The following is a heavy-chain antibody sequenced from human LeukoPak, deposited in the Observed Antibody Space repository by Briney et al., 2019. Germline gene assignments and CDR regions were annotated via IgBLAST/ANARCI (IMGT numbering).Heavy chain of an antibody. CDR1: GFTFSSYSMN. CDR3: ARHQYRYGYYFDS. CDR2: IYYSGST. Sequence: PGGSLRLSCAASGFTFSSYSMNWVRQPPGKGLEWVGHIYYSGSTYYNTYYNSSLKSRVTISVDTSKNQFSLKLTSVTAADTAVYRCARHQYRYGYYFDSWGQGALVTVSS. J-gene: IGHJ4*02. V-gene: IGHV4-59*08. D-gene: IGHD5-18*01.